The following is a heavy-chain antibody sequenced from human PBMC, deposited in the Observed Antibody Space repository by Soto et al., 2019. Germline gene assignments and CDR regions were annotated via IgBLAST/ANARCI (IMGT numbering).Heavy chain of an antibody. D-gene: IGHD4-4*01. Sequence: PGGSLRLSCAASGFTFNDFYMTWIRQAPGKGLEWLSYISTSGSTIFYADSVKGRFTISRDNAKNSLYLQMNSLRAEDTAVYYCARLKVTTYLLYYYYYGMDVWGQGTTVTVSS. CDR3: ARLKVTTYLLYYYYYGMDV. J-gene: IGHJ6*02. V-gene: IGHV3-11*01. CDR2: ISTSGSTI. CDR1: GFTFNDFY.